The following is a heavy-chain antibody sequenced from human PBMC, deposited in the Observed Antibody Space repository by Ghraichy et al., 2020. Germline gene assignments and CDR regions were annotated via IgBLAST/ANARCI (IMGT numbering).Heavy chain of an antibody. CDR1: GFTFSSHW. CDR3: ARGGALRFSLMDV. V-gene: IGHV3-7*01. CDR2: INQDGSDK. J-gene: IGHJ6*02. D-gene: IGHD3-3*01. Sequence: ESLNISCAVSGFTFSSHWMSWVRQASGKGLEWVANINQDGSDKYYVDSVKGRFTISRDNAKNSLYLQMNSLRAEDTAVYYCARGGALRFSLMDVWGQGTTVTVSS.